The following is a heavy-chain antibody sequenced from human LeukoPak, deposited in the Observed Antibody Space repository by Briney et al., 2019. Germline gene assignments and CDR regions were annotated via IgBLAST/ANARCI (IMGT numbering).Heavy chain of an antibody. J-gene: IGHJ4*02. V-gene: IGHV4-61*08. D-gene: IGHD6-19*01. CDR2: IYYSGST. CDR3: ARHIAVAVPFDY. CDR1: GGSISSGGYY. Sequence: PSQTLSLTCTVSGGSISSGGYYWSWIRQPPGKGLEWIGYIYYSGSTNYNPSLKSRVTISVDTSKNQFSLKLSSVTAADTAVYYCARHIAVAVPFDYWGQGTLVTVSS.